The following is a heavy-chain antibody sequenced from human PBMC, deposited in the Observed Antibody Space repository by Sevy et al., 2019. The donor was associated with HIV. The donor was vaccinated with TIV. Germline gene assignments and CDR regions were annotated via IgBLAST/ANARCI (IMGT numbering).Heavy chain of an antibody. D-gene: IGHD3-10*01. CDR3: ARGVSYFGSENSYGQAGYDS. CDR2: INWDGSEK. CDR1: GFSFNDYA. V-gene: IGHV3-9*01. J-gene: IGHJ4*02. Sequence: GGSLRLSCATSGFSFNDYAMHWVRQAPGKGLEWVSGINWDGSEKDYADSVEGRFTISRNNEKKSLYLQMSSLRREDSALYFCARGVSYFGSENSYGQAGYDSWGPGTVVTDSS.